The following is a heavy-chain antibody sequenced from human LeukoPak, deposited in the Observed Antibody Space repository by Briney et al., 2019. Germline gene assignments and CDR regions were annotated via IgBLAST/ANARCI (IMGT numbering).Heavy chain of an antibody. CDR1: GFTFSSYE. Sequence: QPGGSLRLSCAASGFTFSSYEMNWVRQAPGKGLEWVSYISSSGSTIYYADSVKGRFTISRDNAKNSLYLQMNSLRAEDTAVYYCARPYRYYYYYYMDVWGKGTTVTVSS. CDR3: ARPYRYYYYYYMDV. CDR2: ISSSGSTI. V-gene: IGHV3-48*03. J-gene: IGHJ6*03. D-gene: IGHD4-11*01.